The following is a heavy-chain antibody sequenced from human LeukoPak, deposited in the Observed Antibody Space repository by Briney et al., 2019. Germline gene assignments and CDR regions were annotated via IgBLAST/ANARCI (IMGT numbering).Heavy chain of an antibody. CDR2: ISHTEGT. CDR3: ARIRCGHSGSVCYNH. D-gene: IGHD3-9*01. Sequence: SETLSLTCGAFGVSINDYYWSWIRQSPGKGLEWIGEISHTEGTRYNPSLESRVTMSVGTSENQLSLKLIFVPAADTAVYYCARIRCGHSGSVCYNHWGLGTLVTVSS. V-gene: IGHV4-34*01. CDR1: GVSINDYY. J-gene: IGHJ1*01.